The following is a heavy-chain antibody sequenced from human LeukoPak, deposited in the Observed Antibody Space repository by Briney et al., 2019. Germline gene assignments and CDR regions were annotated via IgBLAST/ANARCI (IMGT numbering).Heavy chain of an antibody. CDR2: ISGSGGST. J-gene: IGHJ4*02. CDR3: AKGLKYYYDSSPSPGMY. D-gene: IGHD3-22*01. V-gene: IGHV3-23*01. CDR1: GFTFSSYA. Sequence: GGSLRLSCAASGFTFSSYAMSWVRQAPGKGLEWVSAISGSGGSTYYADSVKGRFTISRDNSKNTLYLQMNSLRAKDTAVYYCAKGLKYYYDSSPSPGMYWGQGTLVTVSS.